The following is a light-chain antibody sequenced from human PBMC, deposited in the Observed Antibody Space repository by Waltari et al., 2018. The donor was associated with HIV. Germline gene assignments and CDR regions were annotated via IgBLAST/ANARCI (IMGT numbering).Light chain of an antibody. J-gene: IGKJ1*01. CDR1: QSVDSSY. CDR3: QQSAT. Sequence: EIVLTQSPGTLSLSPGERATLSCRASQSVDSSYLAWYQQKPGQAPRLLIDTTSGRATCIPDRFSGGGSGTDFTLTISRLEPEDFAVYYCQQSATFGQGTKVEMK. V-gene: IGKV3-20*01. CDR2: TTS.